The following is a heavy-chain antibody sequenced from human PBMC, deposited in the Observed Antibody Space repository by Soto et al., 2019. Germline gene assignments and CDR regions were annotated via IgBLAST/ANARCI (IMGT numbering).Heavy chain of an antibody. D-gene: IGHD3-16*01. V-gene: IGHV3-23*01. J-gene: IGHJ4*02. Sequence: EVQLLESGGGLVQPGGSPRLSCAASGFSASNYAMSWVRQAPGKGLEWLSSINGGGDTTYYADSVKGRVTISRDSSKNTLYLQLNSLTAEDTAVYFCAKDGRVVPYYWDSWGQGTLVTVSS. CDR1: GFSASNYA. CDR3: AKDGRVVPYYWDS. CDR2: INGGGDTT.